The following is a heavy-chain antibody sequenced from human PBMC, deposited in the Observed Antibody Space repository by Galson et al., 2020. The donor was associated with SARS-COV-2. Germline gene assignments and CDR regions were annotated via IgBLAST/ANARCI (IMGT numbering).Heavy chain of an antibody. D-gene: IGHD3-22*01. CDR2: TRNKANTYST. CDR3: AREWVASGSRDAFDI. J-gene: IGHJ3*02. V-gene: IGHV3-72*01. Sequence: GGPLRLSCAASELTFSDYYMDWVPQAPGKGLEWVRRTRNKANTYSTEYAATVKDRFIISRDEISLYLQMNSLKIEDTAMYYCAREWVASGSRDAFDIWGQGTMVTVSS. CDR1: ELTFSDYY.